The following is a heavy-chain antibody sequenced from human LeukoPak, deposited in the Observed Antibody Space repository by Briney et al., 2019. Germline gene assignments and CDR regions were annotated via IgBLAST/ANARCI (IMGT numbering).Heavy chain of an antibody. V-gene: IGHV3-53*01. CDR2: IYSGGST. Sequence: GGSLRLSCAASGFTVSSNYMSWVHQAPGKGLEWVSVIYSGGSTYYADSVKGRFTISRDNSKNTLYLQMNSLRAEDTAVYYCARVATVTTRYFDYWGQGTLVTVSS. CDR3: ARVATVTTRYFDY. J-gene: IGHJ4*02. CDR1: GFTVSSNY. D-gene: IGHD4-17*01.